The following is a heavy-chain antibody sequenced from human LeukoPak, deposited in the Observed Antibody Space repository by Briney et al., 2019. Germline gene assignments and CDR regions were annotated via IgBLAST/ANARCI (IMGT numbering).Heavy chain of an antibody. CDR2: ISSSSSYI. CDR3: ARGIGYCSGGSCSGAFDI. CDR1: GFTFSSYS. V-gene: IGHV3-21*01. J-gene: IGHJ3*02. D-gene: IGHD2-15*01. Sequence: PGGALRLSCAASGFTFSSYSMNWVRQAPGKGLEWVSSISSSSSYIYYADSVKGRFTISRDNAKNSLYLQMNGLRAEDTAVYYCARGIGYCSGGSCSGAFDIWGQGTMVTVSS.